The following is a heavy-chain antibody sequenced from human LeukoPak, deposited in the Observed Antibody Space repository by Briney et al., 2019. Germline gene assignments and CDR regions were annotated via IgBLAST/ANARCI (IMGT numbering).Heavy chain of an antibody. CDR1: GGSINDYY. V-gene: IGHV4-4*07. J-gene: IGHJ3*02. CDR3: ARVPYYYDSSGYYDAFDI. D-gene: IGHD3-22*01. Sequence: SETLSLTCSVSGGSINDYYWNWIRQPAGKGLEWIGRFYSSGGTYYNPSLKSPVSISVDKSKNQFSLKLSSVTAADTAVYYCARVPYYYDSSGYYDAFDIWGQGTMVTVSS. CDR2: FYSSGGT.